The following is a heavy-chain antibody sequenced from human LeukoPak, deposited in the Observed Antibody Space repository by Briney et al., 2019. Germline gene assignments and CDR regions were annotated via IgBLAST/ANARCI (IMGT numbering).Heavy chain of an antibody. D-gene: IGHD3-16*01. V-gene: IGHV1-2*02. CDR2: IYPPTGGT. CDR1: GYTFTAYR. J-gene: IGHJ4*02. Sequence: GASVKVSCKTSGYTFTAYRVHWVRQAPGQGLEFMGWIYPPTGGTVLAEKFQGRVIMTRDTSITTAYMELSGLNFDDTAVYYCVRENWYYDHWGQGTLVTVSS. CDR3: VRENWYYDH.